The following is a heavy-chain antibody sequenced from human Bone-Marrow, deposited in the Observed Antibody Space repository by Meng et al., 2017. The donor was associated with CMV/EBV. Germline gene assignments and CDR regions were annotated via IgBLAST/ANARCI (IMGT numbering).Heavy chain of an antibody. J-gene: IGHJ4*02. CDR3: ARPAAASGGVV. Sequence: KVSCKASGYTFTSYGISWVRQAPGQGLEWMGIIYPGDSDTRYSPSFQGQVTISADKSISTAYLQWSSLKASDTAMYYCARPAAASGGVVWGQGTLVTVSS. CDR2: IYPGDSDT. CDR1: GYTFTSYG. D-gene: IGHD2-15*01. V-gene: IGHV5-51*01.